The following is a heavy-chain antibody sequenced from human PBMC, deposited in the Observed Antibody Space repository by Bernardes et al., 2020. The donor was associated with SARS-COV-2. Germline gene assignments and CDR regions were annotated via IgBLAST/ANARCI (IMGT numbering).Heavy chain of an antibody. CDR3: ARSSSGYYYVAGFDY. V-gene: IGHV3-30-3*01. CDR1: GFTFSSYA. J-gene: IGHJ4*02. Sequence: GGSLRLSCAASGFTFSSYAMHWVRQAPGKGLEWVAVISYDGSNKYYADSVKGRFTISRDNSKNTLYLQMNSLRAEDTAVYYCARSSSGYYYVAGFDYWGQGTLVTVSS. D-gene: IGHD3-22*01. CDR2: ISYDGSNK.